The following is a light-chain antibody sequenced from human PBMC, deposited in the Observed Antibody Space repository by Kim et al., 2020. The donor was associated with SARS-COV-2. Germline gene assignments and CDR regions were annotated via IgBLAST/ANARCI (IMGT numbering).Light chain of an antibody. CDR2: KAS. CDR1: QSISSW. CDR3: QQYNSYRLT. Sequence: DIQMTQSPSTLSASVGDSVTITCRASQSISSWLAWYQQKPGKAPKLLIYKASSLESGVPSRFSGSGSGTEFTLTISSLQPDDFATYFCQQYNSYRLTFGGGTKVDIK. V-gene: IGKV1-5*03. J-gene: IGKJ4*01.